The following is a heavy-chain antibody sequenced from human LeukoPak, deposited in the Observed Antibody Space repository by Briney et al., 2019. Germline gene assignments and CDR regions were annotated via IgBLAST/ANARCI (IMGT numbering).Heavy chain of an antibody. Sequence: PGGSLRLSCAASGFTFSSYGMHWVRQAPGKGLEWVAVISYDGSNKYYADSVKGRFTISRDNSKNTLYLQMSSLRAEDTAVYYCAKVRGKWELEDWFDPWGQGTLVTVSS. V-gene: IGHV3-30*18. CDR1: GFTFSSYG. J-gene: IGHJ5*02. CDR3: AKVRGKWELEDWFDP. CDR2: ISYDGSNK. D-gene: IGHD1-26*01.